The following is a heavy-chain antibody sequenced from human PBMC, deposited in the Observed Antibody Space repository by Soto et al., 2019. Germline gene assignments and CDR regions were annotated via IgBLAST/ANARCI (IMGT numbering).Heavy chain of an antibody. CDR3: ARVRYCSGGSCYSGHYYCMDV. J-gene: IGHJ6*03. Sequence: ASVKVSCKASGYTFTSYAMHWVRQAPGQRLEWMGWINAGNGNTKYSQKFQGRVTITRDTSASTAYMELSSLRSEDTAVYYCARVRYCSGGSCYSGHYYCMDVWGKGTTVTVSS. CDR2: INAGNGNT. CDR1: GYTFTSYA. D-gene: IGHD2-15*01. V-gene: IGHV1-3*01.